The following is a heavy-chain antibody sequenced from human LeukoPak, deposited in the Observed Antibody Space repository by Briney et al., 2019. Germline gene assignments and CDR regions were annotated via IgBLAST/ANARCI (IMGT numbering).Heavy chain of an antibody. CDR2: INDSGGT. CDR1: GGSFSGYY. J-gene: IGHJ4*02. Sequence: PSETLSLTCAVYGGSFSGYYWSWIRQPPGKGLEWIGEINDSGGTYYNPSLKSRVTMSVDASKHQFSLKLSSVTAADTAVYYCARDRGLYYFDYWGQGTLVTVSS. CDR3: ARDRGLYYFDY. V-gene: IGHV4-34*01. D-gene: IGHD6-25*01.